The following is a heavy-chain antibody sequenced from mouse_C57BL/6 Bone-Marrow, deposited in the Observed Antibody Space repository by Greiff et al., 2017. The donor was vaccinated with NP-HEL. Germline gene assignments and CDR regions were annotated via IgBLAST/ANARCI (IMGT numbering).Heavy chain of an antibody. CDR1: GYTFTSYW. CDR3: ATVVATDWYFDV. CDR2: IHPNSGST. J-gene: IGHJ1*03. D-gene: IGHD1-1*01. Sequence: QVQLQQSGAELVKPGASVKLSCKASGYTFTSYWMHWVKQRPGQGLEWIGMIHPNSGSTNYNEKFKSKATLTVDKSSSTAYMQLSSLTSEDSAVYYCATVVATDWYFDVWGTGTTVTVSS. V-gene: IGHV1-64*01.